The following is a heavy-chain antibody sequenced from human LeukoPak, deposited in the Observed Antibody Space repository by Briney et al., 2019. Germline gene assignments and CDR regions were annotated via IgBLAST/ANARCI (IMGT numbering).Heavy chain of an antibody. J-gene: IGHJ4*02. D-gene: IGHD2-8*01. Sequence: SETLSLTCTVSGGSISSDSYYWNWIRQPAGKGLEWIGRIYISGSTNYNPSLKSRVTISMDTSKNQFSLKLTSVTAADTAVYYCARRRRRYCTNGVCYTGGYYFDYWGQGTLVTVSS. CDR3: ARRRRRYCTNGVCYTGGYYFDY. V-gene: IGHV4-61*02. CDR1: GGSISSDSYY. CDR2: IYISGST.